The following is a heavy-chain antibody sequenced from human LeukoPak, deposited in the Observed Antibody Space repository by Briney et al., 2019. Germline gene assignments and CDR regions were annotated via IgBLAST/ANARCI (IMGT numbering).Heavy chain of an antibody. CDR2: ISSNGGST. D-gene: IGHD4-17*01. J-gene: IGHJ4*02. CDR1: GFTFSSYA. V-gene: IGHV3-64*01. CDR3: ARSHQPQGDYVVRYFDY. Sequence: GGSLRPSCAASGFTFSSYAMHWVRQAPGKGLEYVSAISSNGGSTYYANSVKGRFTISRDNSKNTLYLQMGSLRAEDMAVYYCARSHQPQGDYVVRYFDYWGQGTLVTVSS.